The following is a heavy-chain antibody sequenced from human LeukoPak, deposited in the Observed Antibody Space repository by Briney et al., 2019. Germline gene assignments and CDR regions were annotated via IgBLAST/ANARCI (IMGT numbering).Heavy chain of an antibody. CDR1: GYTFTSYY. D-gene: IGHD4-17*01. Sequence: ASVKVSCKASGYTFTSYYMHWVRQAPGQGLEWMGIINPSGGSTSYAQKFQGRVTMTRDTSTSTVYMELSSLRSEDTAVYYCARDSLHDYGYFRRDAFYIWGQGAMVNGSS. J-gene: IGHJ3*02. V-gene: IGHV1-46*01. CDR3: ARDSLHDYGYFRRDAFYI. CDR2: INPSGGST.